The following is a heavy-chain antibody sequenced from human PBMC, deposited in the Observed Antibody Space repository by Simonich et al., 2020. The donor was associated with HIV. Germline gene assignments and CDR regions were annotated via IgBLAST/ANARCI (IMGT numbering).Heavy chain of an antibody. D-gene: IGHD3-22*01. V-gene: IGHV3-74*01. CDR1: GFTFSRYW. J-gene: IGHJ3*02. CDR3: ARVGDSSGYRSDAFDI. CDR2: INSDGTIT. Sequence: EVQLVESGGGLVQSGVSLRLSCAASGFTFSRYWMHWFRQVPGKGLGWVARINSDGTITTYADYVKGRFTISRDNAKSTLYLQMNSLRAEDTAVYYCARVGDSSGYRSDAFDIWGQGTTVTV.